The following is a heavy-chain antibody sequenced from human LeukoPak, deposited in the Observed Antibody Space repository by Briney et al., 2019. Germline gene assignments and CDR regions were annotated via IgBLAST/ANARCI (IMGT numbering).Heavy chain of an antibody. V-gene: IGHV4-39*07. CDR1: SGSISTSNYY. D-gene: IGHD5-18*01. CDR2: IFYSGST. Sequence: SETLSLTCTVSSGSISTSNYYWGWVRQPPGKALEWIGNIFYSGSTYYSPSLKSRVTISLDTSRNQFSLKLNSVTAADTAVYYCARVGIQLWSNFDYWGQGTLVTVSS. J-gene: IGHJ4*02. CDR3: ARVGIQLWSNFDY.